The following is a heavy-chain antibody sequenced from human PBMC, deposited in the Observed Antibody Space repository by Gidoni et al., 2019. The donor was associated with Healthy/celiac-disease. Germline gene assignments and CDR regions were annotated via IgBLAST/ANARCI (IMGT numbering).Heavy chain of an antibody. CDR3: ARLADIVVVPAAMPPIAVAGTVGAFDI. Sequence: VSGGSISSSSYYWGWSRQPPGKGLEWIGSIYYSGSTYYNPSLKSRVTISVDTSKNQFSLKLSSVTAADTAVYYCARLADIVVVPAAMPPIAVAGTVGAFDIRGQGTMVTVSS. CDR2: IYYSGST. V-gene: IGHV4-39*01. J-gene: IGHJ3*02. D-gene: IGHD2-2*01. CDR1: GGSISSSSYY.